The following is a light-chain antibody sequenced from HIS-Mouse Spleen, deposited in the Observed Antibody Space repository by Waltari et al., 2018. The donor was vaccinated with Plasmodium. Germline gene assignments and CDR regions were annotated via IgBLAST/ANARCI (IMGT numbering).Light chain of an antibody. V-gene: IGKV3-11*01. Sequence: IVLTQSPATLSLSPGERATLSCRASQSVSSYLAWYQQKPGQAPRLLFYDAANRATGIPARFSGSWSGTDFTLTISSLEPEDFAVYYCQQRSNWPLTFGGGTKVEIK. CDR1: QSVSSY. J-gene: IGKJ4*01. CDR2: DAA. CDR3: QQRSNWPLT.